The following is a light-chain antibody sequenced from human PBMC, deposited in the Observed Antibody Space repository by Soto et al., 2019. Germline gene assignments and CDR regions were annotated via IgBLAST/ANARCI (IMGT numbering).Light chain of an antibody. CDR3: TAWDDSLNGPV. J-gene: IGLJ2*01. V-gene: IGLV1-36*01. CDR1: RSNVGNNA. CDR2: YDD. Sequence: QSVLTQPPSVSEAPRQRVTISCSGSRSNVGNNAGNWYQHLPGKAPKLLIYYDDLLASGVSDRFSGSKSGTSASLAISGLQSEDEADYYCTAWDDSLNGPVFGGGTKLTVL.